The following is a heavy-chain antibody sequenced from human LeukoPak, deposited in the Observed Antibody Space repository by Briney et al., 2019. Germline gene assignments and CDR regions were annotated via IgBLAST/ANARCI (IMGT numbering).Heavy chain of an antibody. D-gene: IGHD3-10*01. V-gene: IGHV4-30-4*01. J-gene: IGHJ4*02. CDR3: ATDYGSGSYYLDC. Sequence: PSETLSLTCTVSGGSISSGDYYWSWIRQPPGKGLEWIGYIYYSGSTYYNPSLKSRVTISVDTSKNQFSLKLSSVTAADTAVYCCATDYGSGSYYLDCWGQGTLVTVSS. CDR1: GGSISSGDYY. CDR2: IYYSGST.